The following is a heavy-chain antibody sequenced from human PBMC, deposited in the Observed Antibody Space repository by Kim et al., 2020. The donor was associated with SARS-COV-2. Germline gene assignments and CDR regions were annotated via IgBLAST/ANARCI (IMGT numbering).Heavy chain of an antibody. D-gene: IGHD3-9*01. CDR2: IYYSGST. J-gene: IGHJ3*02. CDR1: GGSISSYY. CDR3: ARGGVLRYFDWLFPSAFDI. Sequence: SETLSLTCTVSGGSISSYYWSWIRQPPGKGLEWIGYIYYSGSTNYNPSLKSRVTISVDTSKNQFSLKLSSVTAADTAVYYCARGGVLRYFDWLFPSAFDIWGQGTMVTVSS. V-gene: IGHV4-59*01.